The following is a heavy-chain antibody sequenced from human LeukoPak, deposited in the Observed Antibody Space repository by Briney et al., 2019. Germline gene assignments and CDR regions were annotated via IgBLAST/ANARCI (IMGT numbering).Heavy chain of an antibody. CDR1: GGTFSSYA. Sequence: ASVKVSCKASGGTFSSYAISWVRQAPGQGLEWMGGIIPIFGTANYAQKFQGRVTITADESTSTAYMELSSLRSEDTAVYYCAREPGYYDFWSGYSQYYFDYWGQGTLVTVSS. J-gene: IGHJ4*02. CDR2: IIPIFGTA. CDR3: AREPGYYDFWSGYSQYYFDY. V-gene: IGHV1-69*13. D-gene: IGHD3-3*01.